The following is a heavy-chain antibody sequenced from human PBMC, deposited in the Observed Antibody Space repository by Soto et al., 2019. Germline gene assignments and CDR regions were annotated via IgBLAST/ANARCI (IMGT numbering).Heavy chain of an antibody. D-gene: IGHD1-7*01. CDR3: ASKTGTTLHWFDP. V-gene: IGHV4-34*01. CDR1: GGSFSGYY. J-gene: IGHJ5*02. Sequence: SETLSLTCAVYGGSFSGYYWSWIRQPPGKGLEWIGEINHSGSTNYNPSLKSRVTISVDTSKNQFSLKLSSVTAADTAVYYCASKTGTTLHWFDPWGQGTLVTVSS. CDR2: INHSGST.